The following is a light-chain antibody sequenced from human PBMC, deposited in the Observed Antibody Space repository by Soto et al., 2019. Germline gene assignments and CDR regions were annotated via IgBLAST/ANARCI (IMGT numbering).Light chain of an antibody. CDR2: GVS. J-gene: IGKJ4*01. CDR1: QSVNSN. Sequence: EIVMTQSPATLSVSPGARATLSCRASQSVNSNLAWYQQKPGQAPRLLIYGVSTRATGFPARFGGSGSGTEFTLTISSLQSEDFAIYYCQQYNNWPLTFGGGTKVDIK. CDR3: QQYNNWPLT. V-gene: IGKV3-15*01.